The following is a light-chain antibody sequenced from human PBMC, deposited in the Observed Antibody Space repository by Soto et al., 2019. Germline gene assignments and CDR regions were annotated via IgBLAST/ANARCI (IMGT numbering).Light chain of an antibody. Sequence: IVLTQSPGTLSLSQGERATLSCRASQSVSRTFLAWSQQKRGQAPRILIYAASNRASGIPDRFSGSGSGSDFTLTISRLEPEDFAVYYCQQYGSPPWAFGQGTRVEI. CDR1: QSVSRTF. CDR3: QQYGSPPWA. V-gene: IGKV3-20*01. J-gene: IGKJ1*01. CDR2: AAS.